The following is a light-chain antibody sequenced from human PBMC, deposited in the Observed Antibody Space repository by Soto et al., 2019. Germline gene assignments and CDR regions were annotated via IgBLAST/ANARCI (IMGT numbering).Light chain of an antibody. CDR3: QQLHDYPIT. J-gene: IGKJ5*01. CDR2: AAS. Sequence: DIQLTQSPSSLSASAGDRFTITCRATQNIRSSLNWYQQKPGKAPKLLLYAASSLQSGVPSRFSGSGSGTDFTLTISSLQPEDFATYYCQQLHDYPITFGQGTRLEIK. V-gene: IGKV1-39*01. CDR1: QNIRSS.